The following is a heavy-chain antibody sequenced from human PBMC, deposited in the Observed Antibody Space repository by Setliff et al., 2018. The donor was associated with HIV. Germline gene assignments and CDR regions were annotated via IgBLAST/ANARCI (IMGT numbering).Heavy chain of an antibody. CDR3: ARHSPSDY. CDR2: ISYDGSNK. J-gene: IGHJ4*02. Sequence: PGGSLRLSCAASGFTFSSYAMHWVRQAPGKGLEWVAVISYDGSNKYYADSVKGRFTISRDNSKNTLYLQMNSLRAEDTAVYYCARHSPSDYWGQGTLVTV. CDR1: GFTFSSYA. V-gene: IGHV3-30*04.